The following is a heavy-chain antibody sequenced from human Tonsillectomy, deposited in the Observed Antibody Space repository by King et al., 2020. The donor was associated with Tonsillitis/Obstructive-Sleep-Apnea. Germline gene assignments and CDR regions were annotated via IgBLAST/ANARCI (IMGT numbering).Heavy chain of an antibody. D-gene: IGHD3-16*01. J-gene: IGHJ4*02. CDR2: ISYDGSNK. V-gene: IGHV3-30*18. CDR1: GFTFSSYG. CDR3: AKGGEAFDY. Sequence: VQLVESGRGEVQPGRSLRLSCAVSGFTFSSYGMHWVRQAPGKGLEWVAVISYDGSNKYYADSVKGRFTISRDNSKNTLYLQMNSLRAEDTAVYYCAKGGEAFDYWGQGTLVTVSS.